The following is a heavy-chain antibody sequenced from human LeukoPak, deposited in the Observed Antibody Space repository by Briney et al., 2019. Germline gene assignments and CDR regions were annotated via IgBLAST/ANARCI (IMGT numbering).Heavy chain of an antibody. CDR1: GFTFSTYW. J-gene: IGHJ4*02. V-gene: IGHV3-7*01. Sequence: GGSLRLSCAASGFTFSTYWMNWFRQTPGKGLEWVAKIKADGGEKDHVASVKGRFTISRDNSKNTLYLQMNSLRAEDTAVYYCARDLPVIVVVSLYYFDYWGQGTLVTVSS. CDR2: IKADGGEK. D-gene: IGHD3-22*01. CDR3: ARDLPVIVVVSLYYFDY.